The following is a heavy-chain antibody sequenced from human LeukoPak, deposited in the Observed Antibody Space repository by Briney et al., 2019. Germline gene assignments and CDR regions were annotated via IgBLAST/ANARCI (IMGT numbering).Heavy chain of an antibody. V-gene: IGHV3-30*18. J-gene: IGHJ4*02. D-gene: IGHD1-14*01. Sequence: GESPRLSCAASGFTFRTYAMHWVRQAPGKGLEGVAFVSVDGSNKEYGGSVKGRFTISRDNSKNTLYLQMNSLRAEDTAVYYCAKDNGDHAIDYWGQGTMVTVSS. CDR1: GFTFRTYA. CDR3: AKDNGDHAIDY. CDR2: VSVDGSNK.